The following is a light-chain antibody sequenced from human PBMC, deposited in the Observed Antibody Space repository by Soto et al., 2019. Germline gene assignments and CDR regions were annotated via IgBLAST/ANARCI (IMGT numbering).Light chain of an antibody. V-gene: IGLV2-8*01. J-gene: IGLJ1*01. CDR1: SSDVGAYNS. Sequence: QSALTQPPSASGSPGQSVTISCTGTSSDVGAYNSVSWYQHHPGKAPKLMIYEVSKRPSGVPDRFSGSKSANTASLTVSGLPPVDEADYYCTSYAGSDNYVFGPGTQLTVL. CDR3: TSYAGSDNYV. CDR2: EVS.